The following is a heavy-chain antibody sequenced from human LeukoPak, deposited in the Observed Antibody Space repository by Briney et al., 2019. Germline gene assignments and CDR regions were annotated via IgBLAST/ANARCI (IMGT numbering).Heavy chain of an antibody. CDR1: GFIFSNYG. CDR2: IRFDGSTQ. CDR3: AKEGGDGSPFDY. D-gene: IGHD5-24*01. J-gene: IGHJ4*02. V-gene: IGHV3-30*02. Sequence: PGGSLRLSCAASGFIFSNYGMHRVRHSPDKGLEWVTFIRFDGSTQYYADSVKGRFTISRDNSKDTLYLQMSSLRLEDTGVYYCAKEGGDGSPFDYWGQGILVTVSS.